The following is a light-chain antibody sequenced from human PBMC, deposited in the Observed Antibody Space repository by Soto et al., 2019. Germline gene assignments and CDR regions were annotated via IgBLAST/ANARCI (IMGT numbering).Light chain of an antibody. V-gene: IGKV3-20*01. CDR1: QSVSSSN. J-gene: IGKJ4*01. CDR2: AAS. Sequence: DIVLTQSPGTLSLSPGERATLSCRASQSVSSSNLAWYQQKPAQAPRLLIYAASRRAPGIPERFSGSGSGTDFTLTISRLEPEDFAVYYCQQYYSTPLTFGGGTKVEIK. CDR3: QQYYSTPLT.